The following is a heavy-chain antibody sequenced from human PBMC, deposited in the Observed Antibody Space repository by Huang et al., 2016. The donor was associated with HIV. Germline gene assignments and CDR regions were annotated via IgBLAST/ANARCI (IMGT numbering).Heavy chain of an antibody. D-gene: IGHD6-19*01. CDR3: ARVGIAVAYFDY. CDR2: IYYSGTT. V-gene: IGHV4-59*11. Sequence: QVQLQESGPGLVKPSETLSLTCTVSGGSISSHYWSWIRQPPGKGLEWIGNIYYSGTTNYNPPLKSRVTMSLDTSKIQFSLKLTSVTAADTAVYYCARVGIAVAYFDYWGQGTLVTVSS. CDR1: GGSISSHY. J-gene: IGHJ4*02.